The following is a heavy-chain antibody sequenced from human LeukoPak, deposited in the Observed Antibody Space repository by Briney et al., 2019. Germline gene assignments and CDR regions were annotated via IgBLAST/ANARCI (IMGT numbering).Heavy chain of an antibody. CDR2: IIPIFGTA. V-gene: IGHV1-69*13. CDR1: GGTFSSYA. J-gene: IGHJ6*03. D-gene: IGHD2-2*01. CDR3: QIVVVPAAINYYYYMDV. Sequence: GASVKVSCKASGGTFSSYAISWVRQAPGQGLEWMGGIIPIFGTANYAQKFQGRVTITADESTSTAYMELSSLRSEDTAVYYCQIVVVPAAINYYYYMDVWGKGTTVTVSS.